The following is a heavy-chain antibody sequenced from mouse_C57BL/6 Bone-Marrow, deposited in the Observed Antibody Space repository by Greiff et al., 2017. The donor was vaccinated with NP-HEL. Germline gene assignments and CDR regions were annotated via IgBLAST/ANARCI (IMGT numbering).Heavy chain of an antibody. CDR1: GYTFTSYT. V-gene: IGHV1-4*01. J-gene: IGHJ3*01. CDR2: INPSSGYT. D-gene: IGHD1-1*01. CDR3: ARLTYYGSSWFAY. Sequence: VMLVESGAELARPGASVKMSCKASGYTFTSYTMHWVKQRPGQGLEWIGYINPSSGYTKYNQKFKDKATLTADKSSSTAYMQLSSLTSEDSAVYYCARLTYYGSSWFAYWGQGTLVTVSA.